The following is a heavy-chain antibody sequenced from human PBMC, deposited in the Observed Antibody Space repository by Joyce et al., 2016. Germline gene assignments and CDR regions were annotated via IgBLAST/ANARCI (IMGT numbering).Heavy chain of an antibody. CDR2: IIPTVDKT. CDR1: GDTSSNYA. J-gene: IGHJ4*02. CDR3: AGSRGTRHDFWSGYYPLEH. V-gene: IGHV1-69*06. D-gene: IGHD3-3*01. Sequence: QVQLVQSGAEVKKPGSSMKVACKASGDTSSNYAISWVRQAPGQGLEWMGGIIPTVDKTRYVEKFQGRVTSTADKPTTTVYMELSSLTSEDTAVYYCAGSRGTRHDFWSGYYPLEHWGQGTLVTVSS.